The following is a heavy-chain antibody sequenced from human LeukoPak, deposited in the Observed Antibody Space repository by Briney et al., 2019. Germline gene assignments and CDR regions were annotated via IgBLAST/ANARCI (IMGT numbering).Heavy chain of an antibody. V-gene: IGHV1-18*01. CDR1: GYTFTSYG. D-gene: IGHD3-10*01. J-gene: IGHJ6*02. CDR2: ISAYNGNT. Sequence: ASVKVSCKASGYTFTSYGISWVRQAPGQGLEWMGWISAYNGNTNYAQKLQGRVTMTTDTSTSTAYMELRSLGSDDTAVYYCARDCFGVRGVKSTGYYYYYGMDVWGQGTTVTVSS. CDR3: ARDCFGVRGVKSTGYYYYYGMDV.